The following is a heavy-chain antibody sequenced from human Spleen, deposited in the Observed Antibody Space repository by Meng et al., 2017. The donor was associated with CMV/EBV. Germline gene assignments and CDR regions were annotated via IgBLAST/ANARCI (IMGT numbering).Heavy chain of an antibody. CDR2: INQDGSEK. CDR1: GFIFSSYR. D-gene: IGHD2-2*01. J-gene: IGHJ4*02. V-gene: IGHV3-7*01. Sequence: GESLKISCAGSGFIFSSYRMSWVRQAPGKGLEWVANINQDGSEKYYVDSVKGRFTISRDNAKNSLYLEMNSLRAEDTAVYYCAKDLRSTPDPGIVVVPAFDYWGQGTLVTVSS. CDR3: AKDLRSTPDPGIVVVPAFDY.